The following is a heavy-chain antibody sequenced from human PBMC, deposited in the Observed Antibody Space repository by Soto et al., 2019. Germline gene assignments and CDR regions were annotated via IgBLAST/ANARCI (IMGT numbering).Heavy chain of an antibody. D-gene: IGHD6-6*01. Sequence: PGGSLRLSCAASGFTFSSYGMHWVRQAPGKGLEWVAVIWYDGSNKYYADSVKGRFTISRDNSKNTLYLQMNSLRAEDTAVYYCARGGFIAARLGEYFQHWGQGTLVTVSS. J-gene: IGHJ1*01. V-gene: IGHV3-33*01. CDR3: ARGGFIAARLGEYFQH. CDR2: IWYDGSNK. CDR1: GFTFSSYG.